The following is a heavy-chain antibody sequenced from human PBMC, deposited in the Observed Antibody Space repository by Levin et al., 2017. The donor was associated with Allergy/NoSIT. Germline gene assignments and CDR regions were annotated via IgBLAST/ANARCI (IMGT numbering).Heavy chain of an antibody. D-gene: IGHD2-21*02. V-gene: IGHV3-30-3*01. CDR3: ARVAHIVVVTAFLDV. Sequence: PGGSLRLSCAASGFTFSSYAMHWVRQAPGKGLEWVAVISYDGSNKYYADSVKGRFTTSRDNSKNTLYLQMNSLRAEDTAVYYCARVAHIVVVTAFLDVWGQGTTVTVSS. CDR2: ISYDGSNK. CDR1: GFTFSSYA. J-gene: IGHJ6*02.